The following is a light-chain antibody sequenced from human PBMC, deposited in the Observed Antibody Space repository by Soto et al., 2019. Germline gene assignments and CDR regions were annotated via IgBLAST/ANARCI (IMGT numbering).Light chain of an antibody. CDR1: SNDVGRYNL. V-gene: IGLV2-23*01. J-gene: IGLJ3*02. Sequence: QSALTQPASVSGSPEQSITISCTGTSNDVGRYNLVSWYQQHPGKAPQVMIYEATKRPSGVSNRFSGSKSGNTASLTISGLQAEDEADYYCCAYAGSATVVFGGGTQLTVL. CDR2: EAT. CDR3: CAYAGSATVV.